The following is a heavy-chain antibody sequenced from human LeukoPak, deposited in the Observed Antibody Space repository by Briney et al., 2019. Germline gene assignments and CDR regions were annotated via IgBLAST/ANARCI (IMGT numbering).Heavy chain of an antibody. Sequence: ASVKVSCKASRYTFTGYYMHWVRQAPGQGLEWMGWINPNSGGTNYAQKFQGRVTMTRDTSISTAYMELSRLRSDDTAVYYCARGEVVPAAIPSGYMDVWGKGTTVTVSS. CDR2: INPNSGGT. CDR3: ARGEVVPAAIPSGYMDV. J-gene: IGHJ6*03. CDR1: RYTFTGYY. D-gene: IGHD2-2*02. V-gene: IGHV1-2*02.